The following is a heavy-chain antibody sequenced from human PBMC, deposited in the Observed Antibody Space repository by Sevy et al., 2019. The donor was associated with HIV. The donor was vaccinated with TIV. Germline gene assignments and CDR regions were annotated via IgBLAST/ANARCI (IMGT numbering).Heavy chain of an antibody. CDR3: ARGANNLYN. Sequence: GGSLRLSCAASGFTFSRDWMTWVRQAPGKGLEWVAKIKADGSETYSVDSVKGRFSISRDNAKNPLYLQMNSLRAEDTAVYYCARGANNLYNWGQGTLVTVSS. D-gene: IGHD3-10*01. J-gene: IGHJ4*02. V-gene: IGHV3-7*01. CDR1: GFTFSRDW. CDR2: IKADGSET.